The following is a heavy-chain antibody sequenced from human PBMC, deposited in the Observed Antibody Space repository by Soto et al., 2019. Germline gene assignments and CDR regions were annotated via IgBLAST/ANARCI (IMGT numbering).Heavy chain of an antibody. D-gene: IGHD4-17*01. V-gene: IGHV3-53*04. J-gene: IGHJ6*03. CDR2: IYSGGST. Sequence: GGSLRLSCAASGFTVSSNYMSWVRQAPGKGLEWVSVIYSGGSTYYADSVKGRFTISRHNSKNTLYLQMNSLRAEDTAVYYCARDRPDYGDALDYMDVWGKGTTVTVSS. CDR1: GFTVSSNY. CDR3: ARDRPDYGDALDYMDV.